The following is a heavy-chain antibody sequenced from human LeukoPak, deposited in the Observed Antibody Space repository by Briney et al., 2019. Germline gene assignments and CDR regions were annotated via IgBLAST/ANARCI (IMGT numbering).Heavy chain of an antibody. Sequence: SETLSLTCTVSGGSISSSSYYWGWIRQPPGKGLEWIGSIYYSGSTYYNPSLKSRVTISVDTSKNQFSLKLSSVTAADTAVYYCARRAEVATIGVLVEMAQDYWGQGTLVTVSS. CDR3: ARRAEVATIGVLVEMAQDY. J-gene: IGHJ4*02. CDR2: IYYSGST. CDR1: GGSISSSSYY. D-gene: IGHD5-12*01. V-gene: IGHV4-39*01.